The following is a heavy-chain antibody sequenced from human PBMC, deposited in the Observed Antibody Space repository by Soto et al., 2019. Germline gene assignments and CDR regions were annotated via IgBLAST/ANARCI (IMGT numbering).Heavy chain of an antibody. Sequence: SEPLSLTCSVAGGTISSGYYYWSWIRQPPGKGLEWIGNIYYSGNTYYNPSLKSRLIISIDTSKNQFSLKVGSVTAADTAVYYCARATYSNYVSRRAAYYGMDVWGQGTTVTGSS. D-gene: IGHD4-4*01. V-gene: IGHV4-30-4*01. CDR3: ARATYSNYVSRRAAYYGMDV. CDR1: GGTISSGYYY. CDR2: IYYSGNT. J-gene: IGHJ6*02.